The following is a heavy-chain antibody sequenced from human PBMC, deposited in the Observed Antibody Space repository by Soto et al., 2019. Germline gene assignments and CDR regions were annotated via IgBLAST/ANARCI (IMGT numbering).Heavy chain of an antibody. CDR3: AREYSSSSWRFDP. D-gene: IGHD6-6*01. CDR1: GGSFSGYY. V-gene: IGHV4-34*01. Sequence: QVQLQQWGAGLLKPSETLSLTGAVNGGSFSGYYWTWIRQPPGKGREWTGEINHSGSTNYNPSLKSRVTVSVDTSKNQCALKLSSVTAADTAVYYCAREYSSSSWRFDPWGEGTLVTVST. J-gene: IGHJ5*02. CDR2: INHSGST.